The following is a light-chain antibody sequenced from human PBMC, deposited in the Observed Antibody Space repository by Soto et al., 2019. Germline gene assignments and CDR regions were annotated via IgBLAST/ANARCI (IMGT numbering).Light chain of an antibody. CDR2: GAS. Sequence: EIVLTQSPGTLSLSPGERATLSCRSSPTVTGNYLAWYQQRPGQAPRLLIYGASSRATGIPDRLSGSGSGTDFTPTISRLEPEDFAVYYCQLYGSSPPYTYGQGTKLEIK. V-gene: IGKV3-20*01. J-gene: IGKJ2*01. CDR3: QLYGSSPPYT. CDR1: PTVTGNY.